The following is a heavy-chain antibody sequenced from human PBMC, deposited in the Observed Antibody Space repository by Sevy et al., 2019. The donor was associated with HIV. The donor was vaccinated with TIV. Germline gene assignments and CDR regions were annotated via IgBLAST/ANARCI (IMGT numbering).Heavy chain of an antibody. V-gene: IGHV3-64D*06. Sequence: GGCLRLSCSASGFTFSSYAMHWVRQAPGKGLEYVSAISSNGGSTYYADSVKGRFTISRDNSKNTLYLQMSSLRAEDRAVYYCVKDPIAYYYDSSGLGNAFDIWGQGTMVTVSS. CDR3: VKDPIAYYYDSSGLGNAFDI. D-gene: IGHD3-22*01. J-gene: IGHJ3*02. CDR2: ISSNGGST. CDR1: GFTFSSYA.